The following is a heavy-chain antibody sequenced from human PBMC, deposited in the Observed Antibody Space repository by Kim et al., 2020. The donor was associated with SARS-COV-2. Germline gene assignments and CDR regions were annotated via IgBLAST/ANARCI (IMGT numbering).Heavy chain of an antibody. CDR1: GFTFSSYD. CDR2: IGTAGDT. D-gene: IGHD4-17*01. CDR3: ARALDYVPHWYFDL. J-gene: IGHJ2*01. Sequence: GGSLRLSCAASGFTFSSYDMHWVRQATGKGLEWVSAIGTAGDTYYPGSVKGRFTISRENAKNSLYLQMNSLRAGDTAVYYCARALDYVPHWYFDLWGRGTLVTVSS. V-gene: IGHV3-13*04.